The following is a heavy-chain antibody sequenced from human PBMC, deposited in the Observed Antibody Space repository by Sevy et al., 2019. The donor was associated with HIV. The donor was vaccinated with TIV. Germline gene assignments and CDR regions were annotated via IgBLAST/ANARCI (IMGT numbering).Heavy chain of an antibody. CDR1: GFTFSNYA. D-gene: IGHD4-4*01. J-gene: IGHJ6*02. CDR2: ISNNGDRT. CDR3: AKVLSVTFSYWYGLDF. V-gene: IGHV3-23*01. Sequence: GGSLRLSCAASGFTFSNYAMNWVRQAPGKGLESISSISNNGDRTYYIDSVRGRFTISRDNSKNMLYLQMHGLRAEDAATYYCAKVLSVTFSYWYGLDFWGQGTTVTVSS.